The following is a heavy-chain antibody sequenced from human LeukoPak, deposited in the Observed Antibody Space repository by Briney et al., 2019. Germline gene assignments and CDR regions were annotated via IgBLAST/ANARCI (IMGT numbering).Heavy chain of an antibody. CDR2: ITSNGGTT. CDR3: AKDRLTIDAFDI. J-gene: IGHJ3*02. CDR1: GSTFSSYA. Sequence: PGGSLRLSCGASGSTFSSYAMSWVRQAPGKGLEWVSAITSNGGTTYYADSVKGRFTISRDNSKNTLYLQMNSLRAEDTAVFYCAKDRLTIDAFDIWGQGTMVTVSS. V-gene: IGHV3-23*01. D-gene: IGHD1-14*01.